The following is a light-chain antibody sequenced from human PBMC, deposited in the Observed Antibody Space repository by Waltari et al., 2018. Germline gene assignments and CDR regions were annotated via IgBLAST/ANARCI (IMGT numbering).Light chain of an antibody. Sequence: SYVLTQSPSVSVSPGQPVTITCSGDNVGENYVSWYQQKPGQSPVLVIFQDTKRPSGIPARFSGSMSGDTATLTIGGTQPVDEADYFCQAWASSNYVFASGTKVTVL. J-gene: IGLJ1*01. CDR1: NVGENY. CDR3: QAWASSNYV. V-gene: IGLV3-1*01. CDR2: QDT.